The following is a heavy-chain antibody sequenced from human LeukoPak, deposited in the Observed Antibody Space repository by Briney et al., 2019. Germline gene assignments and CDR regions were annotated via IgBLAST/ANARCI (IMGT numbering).Heavy chain of an antibody. Sequence: GSLRLSWAASGFTFSSYGKHWVRQAPGQGLGGGAVISYDGSNKYYADSVKGRFTISRDNSKNTLYLQMNSLRAEDTAVYYCAKDGNYGDYVGYFDYWGQGTLVTVSS. J-gene: IGHJ4*02. CDR1: GFTFSSYG. D-gene: IGHD4-17*01. CDR2: ISYDGSNK. CDR3: AKDGNYGDYVGYFDY. V-gene: IGHV3-30*18.